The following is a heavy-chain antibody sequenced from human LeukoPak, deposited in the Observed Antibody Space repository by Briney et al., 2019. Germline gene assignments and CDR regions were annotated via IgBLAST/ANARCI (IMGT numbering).Heavy chain of an antibody. D-gene: IGHD5-18*01. CDR1: GGSISSYS. CDR3: ARVHTAMKFDY. Sequence: SETLSLTCTVSGGSISSYSWSWIRQPPGKGLEWIGYMYYSGSAYSNPSFTSRVAISVDTSKNQFSLKLTSVTAADTAVYYCARVHTAMKFDYWGQGTLVTVSS. CDR2: MYYSGSA. J-gene: IGHJ4*02. V-gene: IGHV4-59*12.